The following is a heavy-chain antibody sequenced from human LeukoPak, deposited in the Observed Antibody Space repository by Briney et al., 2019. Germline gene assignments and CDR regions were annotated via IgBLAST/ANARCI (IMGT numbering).Heavy chain of an antibody. CDR1: GFTFSSYA. CDR2: ISSNGGST. D-gene: IGHD3-22*01. CDR3: ARVHEVSSYDSSGYYYYFDY. V-gene: IGHV3-64*01. Sequence: GGSLRLSCAASGFTFSSYAMHWVRQAPGKGLEYVSAISSNGGSTYYANSVKGRFTISRDNSKNTLYLQMGSLRAEDMAVYYCARVHEVSSYDSSGYYYYFDYWGQGTLVTVSS. J-gene: IGHJ4*02.